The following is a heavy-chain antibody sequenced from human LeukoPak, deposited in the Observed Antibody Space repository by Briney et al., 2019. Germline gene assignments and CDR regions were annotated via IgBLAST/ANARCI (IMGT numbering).Heavy chain of an antibody. J-gene: IGHJ6*02. CDR3: ARGYFNYYYYYGMDV. D-gene: IGHD2/OR15-2a*01. CDR2: IYSGGST. CDR1: GFTVSSNY. Sequence: PGGSLRLSCAASGFTVSSNYMSWVRQAPGKGLEWVSVIYSGGSTYYADSVKGRFTISRDNSKNTLYLQMNSLRAEDTAVYYCARGYFNYYYYYGMDVWGQGTTVTVSS. V-gene: IGHV3-53*01.